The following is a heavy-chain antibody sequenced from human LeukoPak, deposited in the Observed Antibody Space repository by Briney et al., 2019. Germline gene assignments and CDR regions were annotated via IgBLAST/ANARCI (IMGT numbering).Heavy chain of an antibody. CDR1: GFTFSSYW. D-gene: IGHD3-10*01. CDR2: IKQDGSEK. J-gene: IGHJ4*02. Sequence: PGGSLRLSCAVSGFTFSSYWMSWVRQAPGKGLEWVANIKQDGSEKYYVDSVKGRFTISRDNAKNSLYLQMNGLRAEDTAVYYCVTYSGSGRHLEYWGQGTQVTVSS. CDR3: VTYSGSGRHLEY. V-gene: IGHV3-7*01.